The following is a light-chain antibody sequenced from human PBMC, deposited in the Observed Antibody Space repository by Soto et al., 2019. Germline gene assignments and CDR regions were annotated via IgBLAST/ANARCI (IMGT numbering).Light chain of an antibody. V-gene: IGKV3-15*01. J-gene: IGKJ4*01. CDR2: ATS. CDR1: QSVGNN. Sequence: EIVVTQSPATLSVSPGERATLSCRASQSVGNNFAWYQQKPGQAPRLLIFATSTSATGVPARFSGSGSGTEFTLTISSLQSEDFAVYYCQQYGDWPLTFGGGAKVEIE. CDR3: QQYGDWPLT.